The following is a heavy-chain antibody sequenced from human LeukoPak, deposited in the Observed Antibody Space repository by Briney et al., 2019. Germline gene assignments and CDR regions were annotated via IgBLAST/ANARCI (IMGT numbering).Heavy chain of an antibody. V-gene: IGHV3-53*04. Sequence: PGGSLRLSCAPSGFPVSSNYMRWVRQAPGKGLEWVSVINGGGSTYYADSVKGRFTIARHNTKNTLYLQMNSLRAEDTAVYYCARIHGSGWLRSPSAGFDIWGQGTMVTVSS. CDR2: INGGGST. CDR1: GFPVSSNY. CDR3: ARIHGSGWLRSPSAGFDI. D-gene: IGHD5-12*01. J-gene: IGHJ3*02.